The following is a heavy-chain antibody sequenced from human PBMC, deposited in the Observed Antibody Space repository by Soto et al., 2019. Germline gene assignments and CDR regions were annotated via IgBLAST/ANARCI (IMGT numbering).Heavy chain of an antibody. CDR2: MDPNSGNT. D-gene: IGHD1-26*01. CDR1: GYTFTSYD. V-gene: IGHV1-8*01. Sequence: QVQLVQSGAEVKKPGASVKVSCKTSGYTFTSYDINWVRQATGQGLEWMGWMDPNSGNTAYAQKCHGRVIMTRKTSISPACVELGSMISEDTVVYYCATDRTSVALDIWGQGTTVTVTS. CDR3: ATDRTSVALDI. J-gene: IGHJ3*02.